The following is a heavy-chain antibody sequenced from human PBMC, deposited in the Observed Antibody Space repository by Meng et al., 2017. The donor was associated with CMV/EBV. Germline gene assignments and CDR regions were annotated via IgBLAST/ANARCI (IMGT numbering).Heavy chain of an antibody. Sequence: GESLKISCAASGFTFSDYYMSWIRQAPGKGLEWVSYISSSGSTIYYADSVKGRFTISRDNAKNSPYLQMNSLRAEDTAVYYCAVGYCSGGSCYPADAFDIWGQGTMVTVSS. V-gene: IGHV3-11*01. D-gene: IGHD2-15*01. CDR3: AVGYCSGGSCYPADAFDI. CDR1: GFTFSDYY. J-gene: IGHJ3*02. CDR2: ISSSGSTI.